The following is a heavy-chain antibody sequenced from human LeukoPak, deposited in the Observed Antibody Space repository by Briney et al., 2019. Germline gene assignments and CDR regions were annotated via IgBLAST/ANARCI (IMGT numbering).Heavy chain of an antibody. CDR3: TYGDYPLTY. J-gene: IGHJ4*02. Sequence: PGGSLRLSCAASGLTVTNNYWNWVRQPPGKGPEWISLIYSNGDTRYADSVKGRFTFSRDNSKNPLYLRMNSLRAEDTAVYYCTYGDYPLTYWGQGTLVSVSS. D-gene: IGHD4-17*01. CDR1: GLTVTNNY. V-gene: IGHV3-66*01. CDR2: IYSNGDT.